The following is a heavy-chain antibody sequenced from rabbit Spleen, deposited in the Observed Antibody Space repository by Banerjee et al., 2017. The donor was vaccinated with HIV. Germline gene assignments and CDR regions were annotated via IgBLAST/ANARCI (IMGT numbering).Heavy chain of an antibody. J-gene: IGHJ4*01. Sequence: QSLEESGGGLVKPGGTLTLTCRASGFSLFTYWMCWVRQAPGKGLDLIGCIYAGDGSTDYANWVNGRFTISSHNAQNTLYLQLNSLTAADTATYFCVRDQAGDADYGPYYLNLWGPGTLVTVS. CDR1: GFSLFTYW. D-gene: IGHD2-1*01. CDR3: VRDQAGDADYGPYYLNL. V-gene: IGHV1S7*01. CDR2: IYAGDGST.